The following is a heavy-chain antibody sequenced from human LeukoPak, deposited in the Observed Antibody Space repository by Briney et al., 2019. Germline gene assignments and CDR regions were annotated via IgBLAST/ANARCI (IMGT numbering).Heavy chain of an antibody. D-gene: IGHD3-9*01. CDR3: AREAYDILTGYSTFDY. J-gene: IGHJ4*02. CDR1: GYSISSGYY. CDR2: IYHSGST. Sequence: ASETLSLTCTVSGYSISSGYYWGWIRQPPGKGLEWIGSIYHSGSTYYNPSLKSRVTILVDTSKNQFSLKLRSVTAADTAVYYCAREAYDILTGYSTFDYWGQGTLVTVSS. V-gene: IGHV4-38-2*02.